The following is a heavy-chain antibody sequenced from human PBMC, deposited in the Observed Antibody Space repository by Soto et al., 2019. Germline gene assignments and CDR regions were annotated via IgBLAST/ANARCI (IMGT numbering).Heavy chain of an antibody. J-gene: IGHJ4*02. Sequence: EVQLVESGGGLVQPGGSLRLSCIVSGFTFSSYNMNWVRQAPGQGLEWVTYISGSGSTTYYADSVKGRFTISRDNVKDSLYLKMNSLRDEDTAVYYCAGSKYIDYWGQETLVTVSS. CDR3: AGSKYIDY. V-gene: IGHV3-48*02. D-gene: IGHD3-10*01. CDR1: GFTFSSYN. CDR2: ISGSGSTT.